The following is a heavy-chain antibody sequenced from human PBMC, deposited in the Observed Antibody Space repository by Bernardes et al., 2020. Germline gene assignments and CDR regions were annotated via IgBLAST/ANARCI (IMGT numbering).Heavy chain of an antibody. CDR2: IWYDGSKK. CDR3: ARAKRGEWWHDVFDI. V-gene: IGHV3-33*01. CDR1: GFSFSAYG. D-gene: IGHD2-15*01. Sequence: GGSLRLSCETSGFSFSAYGMHWVRQAPGKGLEWVAVIWYDGSKKYYADSVKGRFTISRDNSKNTLYLQMNSLRAEDTALYYCARAKRGEWWHDVFDIWGQGTMVSVSS. J-gene: IGHJ3*02.